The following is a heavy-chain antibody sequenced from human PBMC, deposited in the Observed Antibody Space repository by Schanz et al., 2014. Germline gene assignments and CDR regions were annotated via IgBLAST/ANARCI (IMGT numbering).Heavy chain of an antibody. J-gene: IGHJ6*02. CDR2: IYNGGGGRT. D-gene: IGHD2-15*01. CDR1: GFIFNDYY. CDR3: AGAAYCRGAGCALYYALDV. V-gene: IGHV3-66*01. Sequence: VQLVESGGGLVKPGGSLRLSCAASGFIFNDYYMNWIRQAPGKGLEWVSVIYNGGGGRTYYADSVKGRFTISSDNSKNTVFLQMNSLRAEDTGVYYCAGAAYCRGAGCALYYALDVWGQGTTVTVSS.